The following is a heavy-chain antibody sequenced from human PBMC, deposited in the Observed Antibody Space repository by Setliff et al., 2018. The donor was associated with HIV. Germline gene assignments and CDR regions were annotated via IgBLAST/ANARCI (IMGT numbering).Heavy chain of an antibody. CDR2: INAGNGNT. CDR1: GYTFTSYA. V-gene: IGHV1-3*01. J-gene: IGHJ6*03. D-gene: IGHD3-10*01. CDR3: AREGKFRYYYYMDV. Sequence: ASVKVSCKASGYTFTSYAMHWVRQAPGQRLEWMGWINAGNGNTKYSQKFQGSVTITRDTSASTAYMELSSLRSEDTAVYYCAREGKFRYYYYMDVWGKGTTVTVSS.